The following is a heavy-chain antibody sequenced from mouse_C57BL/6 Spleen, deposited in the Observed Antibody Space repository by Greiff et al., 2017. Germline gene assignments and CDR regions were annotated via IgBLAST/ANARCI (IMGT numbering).Heavy chain of an antibody. CDR2: IYPRSGNT. CDR3: ARKGSRPYAMDY. CDR1: GYTFTSYG. J-gene: IGHJ4*01. V-gene: IGHV1-81*01. D-gene: IGHD1-1*01. Sequence: VQRVESGAELARPGASVKLSCKASGYTFTSYGISWVKQRTGQGLEWIGEIYPRSGNTYYNEKFKGKATLTADQSSSTAYMALRSLPSEDSAFYFCARKGSRPYAMDYWGQGTSVTVSS.